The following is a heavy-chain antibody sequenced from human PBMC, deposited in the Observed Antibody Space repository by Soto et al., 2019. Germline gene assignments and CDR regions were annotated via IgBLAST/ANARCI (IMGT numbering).Heavy chain of an antibody. CDR1: GGSISSYY. D-gene: IGHD1-26*01. J-gene: IGHJ5*02. Sequence: SETLSLTCTVSGGSISSYYWSWIRQPPGKGLEWIGYIYYSGSTNHNPSLKSRVTISVDTSKNQFSLKLSSVTAADTAVYYCARVPLLNWFDPWGQGTLVTVSS. CDR3: ARVPLLNWFDP. CDR2: IYYSGST. V-gene: IGHV4-59*01.